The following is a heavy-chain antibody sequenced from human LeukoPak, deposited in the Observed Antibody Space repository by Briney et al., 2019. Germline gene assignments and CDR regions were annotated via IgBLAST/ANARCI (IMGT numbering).Heavy chain of an antibody. CDR1: GFTVSSNY. D-gene: IGHD3-3*01. CDR2: LYSGGNT. CDR3: ARTVTIGYFDY. Sequence: GGSLRLSCAASGFTVSSNYMSWVRQAPGKGLEWVSVLYSGGNTYYADSVKGRFTISRDNSKNTLYLQMNSLRAEDTAVYYCARTVTIGYFDYWGQGTLVTVSS. V-gene: IGHV3-53*01. J-gene: IGHJ4*02.